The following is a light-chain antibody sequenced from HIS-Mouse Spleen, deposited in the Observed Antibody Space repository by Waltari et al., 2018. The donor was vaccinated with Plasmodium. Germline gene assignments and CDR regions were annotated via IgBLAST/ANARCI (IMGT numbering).Light chain of an antibody. Sequence: QSALTQPASVSGSPGQSITISCTGTSSDVGRYNLFSWYQQHPGKAPKLMIYEGSKRPSGVSNRFSGSKSGNTASLTISGLQAEDEADYYCCSYAGSSNWVFGGGTKLTVL. CDR1: SSDVGRYNL. CDR2: EGS. J-gene: IGLJ3*02. CDR3: CSYAGSSNWV. V-gene: IGLV2-23*01.